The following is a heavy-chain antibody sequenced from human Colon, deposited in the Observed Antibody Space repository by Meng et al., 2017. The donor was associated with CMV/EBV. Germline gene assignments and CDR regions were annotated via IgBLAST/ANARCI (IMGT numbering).Heavy chain of an antibody. CDR1: GFSLTTPGAG. CDR3: ARHSLTILTD. J-gene: IGHJ4*02. D-gene: IGHD2-8*02. CDR2: IHWDDDK. Sequence: ITLKGSAPALVKPPQTLTLTCTFSGFSLTTPGAGVAWVRQPPGKAPELLALIHWDDDKRYSPSLKNRLNITKDTSKNQVVLSMTDLDPADTGTFYCARHSLTILTDWDQGALVTVSS. V-gene: IGHV2-5*02.